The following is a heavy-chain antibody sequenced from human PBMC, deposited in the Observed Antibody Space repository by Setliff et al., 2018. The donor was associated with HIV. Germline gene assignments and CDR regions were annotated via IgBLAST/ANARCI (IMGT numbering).Heavy chain of an antibody. D-gene: IGHD4-17*01. CDR3: ARDMTTVIYNRFDP. V-gene: IGHV1-18*04. Sequence: ASVKVSCKTSGYTFTKYYINWVRQAPGQGLEWMGWISAYNGNTNYAQKLQGRVTMTTDTSTSTAYMELRSLRSDDTAVYYCARDMTTVIYNRFDPWGQGTLVTVSS. CDR2: ISAYNGNT. J-gene: IGHJ5*02. CDR1: GYTFTKYY.